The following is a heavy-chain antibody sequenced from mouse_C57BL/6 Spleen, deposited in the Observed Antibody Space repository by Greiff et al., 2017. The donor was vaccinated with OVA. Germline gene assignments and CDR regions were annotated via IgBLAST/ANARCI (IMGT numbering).Heavy chain of an antibody. J-gene: IGHJ3*01. CDR3: ASYDYDEAFAY. V-gene: IGHV3-6*01. Sequence: DVKLVESGPGLVKPSQSLSLTCSVTGYSITSGYYWNWIRQFPGNKLEWMGYISYDGSNNYNPSLKNRISITRDTSKNQFFLKLNSVTTEDTATYYCASYDYDEAFAYWGQGTLVTVSA. CDR1: GYSITSGYY. D-gene: IGHD2-4*01. CDR2: ISYDGSN.